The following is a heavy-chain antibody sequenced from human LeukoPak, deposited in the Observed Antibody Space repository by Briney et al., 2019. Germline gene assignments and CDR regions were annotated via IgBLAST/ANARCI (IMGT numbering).Heavy chain of an antibody. D-gene: IGHD3-10*01. J-gene: IGHJ5*02. V-gene: IGHV4-4*07. CDR3: ARGSGSSESNWFDP. CDR1: GGSISSYY. CDR2: IYSSGST. Sequence: SETLSLTCTVSGGSISSYYWSWIRQPGGKGLEWIGRIYSSGSTYYNSSLKSRVTMSVDTSKNQFSLKLSSVTAADTAMYYCARGSGSSESNWFDPWGQGTLVTVSS.